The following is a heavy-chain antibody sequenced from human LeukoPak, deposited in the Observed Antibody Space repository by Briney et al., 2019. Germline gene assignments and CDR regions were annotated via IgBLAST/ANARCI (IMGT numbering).Heavy chain of an antibody. D-gene: IGHD6-13*01. J-gene: IGHJ4*02. Sequence: PGGSLRLSCATSGFTFSNYWMSWVRQAPGKGLEWVANIKEDGSEKNYVDSVKGRFTISRDNAKNSLYLQLSSLRAEDTAIYYCARDWGAAGLWDYWGQGTLVTVS. V-gene: IGHV3-7*05. CDR2: IKEDGSEK. CDR1: GFTFSNYW. CDR3: ARDWGAAGLWDY.